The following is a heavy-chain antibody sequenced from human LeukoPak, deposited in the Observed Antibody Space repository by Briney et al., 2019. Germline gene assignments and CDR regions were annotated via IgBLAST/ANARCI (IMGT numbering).Heavy chain of an antibody. D-gene: IGHD3-10*01. J-gene: IGHJ3*02. V-gene: IGHV1-8*01. CDR2: MDPKSGNT. Sequence: ASVKVSCTASGYTFTSDDINWGRRATGQGLGWMGWMDPKSGNTGYAQKFQGRVTMTRNIAISTAYLEISSLRPEDTAVYYCARYGADTVGSGDAFDMWGQGTMVIVSS. CDR1: GYTFTSDD. CDR3: ARYGADTVGSGDAFDM.